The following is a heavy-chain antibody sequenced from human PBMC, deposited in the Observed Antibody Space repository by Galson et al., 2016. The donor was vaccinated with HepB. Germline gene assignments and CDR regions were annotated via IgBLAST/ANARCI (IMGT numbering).Heavy chain of an antibody. CDR3: ARHVTGFWHFFDN. CDR1: GDSITTGGYS. D-gene: IGHD3-3*01. Sequence: TLSLTCAISGDSITTGGYSWSWIRQPPGKGLEWIGYISQSGSTYYKPSLKSRVTISMDRSTNHFSLQLSSVTAADTAVYYCARHVTGFWHFFDNWGQGTLVTVSS. V-gene: IGHV4-30-2*01. CDR2: ISQSGST. J-gene: IGHJ4*02.